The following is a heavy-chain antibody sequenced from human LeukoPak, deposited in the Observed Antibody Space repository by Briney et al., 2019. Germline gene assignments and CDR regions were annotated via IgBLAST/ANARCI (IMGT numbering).Heavy chain of an antibody. V-gene: IGHV4-30-2*01. J-gene: IGHJ4*02. D-gene: IGHD1-26*01. CDR1: GGSISSGGYY. CDR2: IYHSGST. CDR3: ARAVGATPFDY. Sequence: SQTLSLTCTVSGGSISSGGYYWSWIRQPPGKGLEWIGYIYHSGSTYYNPSLKSRVTISVDRSKNQFSLKLSSVTAADTAVYYCARAVGATPFDYWGQGTLVTVSS.